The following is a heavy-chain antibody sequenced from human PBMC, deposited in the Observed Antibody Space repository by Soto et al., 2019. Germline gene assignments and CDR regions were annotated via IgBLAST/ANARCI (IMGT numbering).Heavy chain of an antibody. J-gene: IGHJ5*02. CDR2: INPNSGGT. Sequence: QVQLVQSEAEVKKPGASLKVSCKASGYTFTDYYIHWMRRAPGQGLEWMGWINPNSGGTYFAQKFLGRVTMTRDTSITTAYMELSRLTSDDTAVYYCARALPEIRTMEGGSFDPWGQGTVVTVSS. CDR3: ARALPEIRTMEGGSFDP. V-gene: IGHV1-2*02. CDR1: GYTFTDYY. D-gene: IGHD1-1*01.